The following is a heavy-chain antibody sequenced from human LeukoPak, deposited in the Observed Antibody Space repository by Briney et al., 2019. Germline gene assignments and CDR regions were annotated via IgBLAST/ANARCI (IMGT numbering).Heavy chain of an antibody. CDR3: ASGAADGYNFGFDY. V-gene: IGHV4-59*12. J-gene: IGHJ4*02. CDR2: INSSGSA. CDR1: GASLNDYY. D-gene: IGHD5-24*01. Sequence: PSETLSLTCTVSGASLNDYYWSWIRQPPGKALEWFGIINSSGSANSNRSLTGRVTISIDTSKNQFSLNLRYLPAADTAVYFCASGAADGYNFGFDYWGQGTLAAVSS.